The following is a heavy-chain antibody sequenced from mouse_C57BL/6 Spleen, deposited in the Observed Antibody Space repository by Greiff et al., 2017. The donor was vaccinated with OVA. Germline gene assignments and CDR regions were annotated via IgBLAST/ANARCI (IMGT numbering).Heavy chain of an antibody. D-gene: IGHD1-1*01. J-gene: IGHJ2*01. CDR3: AGGSINFDY. V-gene: IGHV3-6*01. Sequence: VHLVESGPGLVKPSQSLSLTCSVTGYSITSGYYWNWIRQFPGNKLEWMGYISYDGSNNYNPSLKNRISITRDTSKNQFFLKLNSVTTEDTATYYCAGGSINFDYWGQGTTLTVSS. CDR2: ISYDGSN. CDR1: GYSITSGYY.